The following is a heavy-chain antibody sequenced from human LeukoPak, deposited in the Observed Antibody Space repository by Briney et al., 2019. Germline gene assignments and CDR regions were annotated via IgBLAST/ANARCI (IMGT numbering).Heavy chain of an antibody. CDR2: ISSNGGST. D-gene: IGHD1-26*01. CDR1: GFTFSSYA. V-gene: IGHV3-64*01. CDR3: ARLHSGNLRSGFDY. Sequence: PGGSLRLSCAASGFTFSSYAMHWVRQAPGKGLEYVSAISSNGGSTYYANSVKGRFTISRDNSKNTLYLQMGSLRAEDMAVYYCARLHSGNLRSGFDYWGQGTLVTVSS. J-gene: IGHJ4*02.